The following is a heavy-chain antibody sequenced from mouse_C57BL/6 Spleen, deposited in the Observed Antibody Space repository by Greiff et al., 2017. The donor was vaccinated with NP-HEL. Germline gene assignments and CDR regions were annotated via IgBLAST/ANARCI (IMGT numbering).Heavy chain of an antibody. CDR2: INPGSGGT. CDR3: ARSHDGYSQYAMDY. V-gene: IGHV1-54*01. D-gene: IGHD2-3*01. CDR1: GYAFSNYL. Sequence: VQLQQSGAELVRPGTSVKVSCKASGYAFSNYLIEWVKQRPGQGLEWIGVINPGSGGTNYNEKFKGKATLTADKSSSTAYMQLNSLTSEDSAVYFCARSHDGYSQYAMDYWGQGPSVTVSS. J-gene: IGHJ4*01.